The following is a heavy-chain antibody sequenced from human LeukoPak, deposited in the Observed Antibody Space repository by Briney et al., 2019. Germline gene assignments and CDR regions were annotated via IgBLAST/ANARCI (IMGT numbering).Heavy chain of an antibody. V-gene: IGHV4-34*01. CDR2: INHSGST. J-gene: IGHJ4*02. D-gene: IGHD6-13*01. CDR3: ARAAKSSGWFFDY. Sequence: SETLSLTCAVYSGSSSGFYWSWIRQPPGKGLEWIGEINHSGSTNYNPSLKSRVTISVGTSPNQLSLKLTSVSAADTAAYSCARAAKSSGWFFDYWGQGPLVTVSS. CDR1: SGSSSGFY.